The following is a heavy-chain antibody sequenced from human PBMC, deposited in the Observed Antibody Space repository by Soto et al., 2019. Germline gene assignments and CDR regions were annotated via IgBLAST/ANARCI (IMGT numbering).Heavy chain of an antibody. CDR1: GGTFSSYA. J-gene: IGHJ6*02. CDR3: ARDRDYSHLTYYYYGMDV. D-gene: IGHD4-4*01. CDR2: IIPIFGTA. Sequence: SVKVSCKASGGTFSSYAISWVRQAPGQGLEWMGGIIPIFGTANYAQKFQGRVTITADESTSTAYMELSSLRSEDTAVYYCARDRDYSHLTYYYYGMDVWGQGPTVTVSS. V-gene: IGHV1-69*13.